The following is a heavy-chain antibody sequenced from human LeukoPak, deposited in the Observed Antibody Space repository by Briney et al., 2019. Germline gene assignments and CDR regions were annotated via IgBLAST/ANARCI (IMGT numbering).Heavy chain of an antibody. V-gene: IGHV3-23*01. CDR1: GFTFSSSA. J-gene: IGHJ4*02. Sequence: GGSLRLSCAASGFTFSSSAMSWVRQAPGKGLEWVSAISNNGGYTYYADSVQGRFTISRDNSKSTLCLQMNSLRAEDTAVYYCARGRYSSRSGGYYFDIWGQGTLVTVSS. CDR2: ISNNGGYT. D-gene: IGHD2-2*01. CDR3: ARGRYSSRSGGYYFDI.